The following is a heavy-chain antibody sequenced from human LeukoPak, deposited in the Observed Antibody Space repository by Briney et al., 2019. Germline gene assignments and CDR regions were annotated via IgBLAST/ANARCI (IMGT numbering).Heavy chain of an antibody. CDR3: AGTGYGDYLSYGMDV. CDR1: GYTFTDYY. CDR2: INPNSGGT. V-gene: IGHV1-2*02. J-gene: IGHJ6*02. Sequence: ASVKVSCKASGYTFTDYYMHWVRQAPGQGLEWMGWINPNSGGTNYAQKFQGRVTMTRDTSISTAYMELSRLRSDDTAVYYCAGTGYGDYLSYGMDVWGQGTTVTVSS. D-gene: IGHD4-17*01.